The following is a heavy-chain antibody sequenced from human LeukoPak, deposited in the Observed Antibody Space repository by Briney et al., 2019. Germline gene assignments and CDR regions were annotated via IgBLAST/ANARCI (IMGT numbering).Heavy chain of an antibody. D-gene: IGHD3-16*02. CDR3: ARDPRPQPTTTYYDYVWGSYHPRGWFAP. CDR2: ISYDGSNK. Sequence: GRSLRLSCAASGFTFSSYAMHWVRQAPGKGLEWVAVISYDGSNKYYADSVKGRFTISRDNSKNTLYLQMNSLRAEDTAVYYCARDPRPQPTTTYYDYVWGSYHPRGWFAPWGQGTLVTVSS. CDR1: GFTFSSYA. V-gene: IGHV3-30*04. J-gene: IGHJ5*02.